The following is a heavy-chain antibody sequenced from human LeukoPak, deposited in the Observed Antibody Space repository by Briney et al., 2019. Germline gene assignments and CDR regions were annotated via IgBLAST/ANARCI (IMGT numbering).Heavy chain of an antibody. CDR1: GFTFSNYA. CDR3: ARGGGYCSSTSCYLYYGMDV. V-gene: IGHV3-30-3*01. Sequence: PGGTLRLSCAASGFTFSNYAMHWVRQAPGKGLEGVTVISYDGSNKYYADSVKGRFTISRDNFKNTLYLQMNSPRVEDTAVYYCARGGGYCSSTSCYLYYGMDVWGKGTTVTVSS. CDR2: ISYDGSNK. J-gene: IGHJ6*04. D-gene: IGHD2-2*01.